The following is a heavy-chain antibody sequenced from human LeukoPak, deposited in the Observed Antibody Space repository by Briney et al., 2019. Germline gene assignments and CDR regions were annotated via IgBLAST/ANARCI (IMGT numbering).Heavy chain of an antibody. CDR2: ISYTNII. Sequence: GGSLTLSCAAAGFTFTDYSMNWVRQAPGKGLEWVSYISYTNIIYYADSVKGRFTISRDNAKNSLYLQMNSLRAEDTAVYYCARRVYNSGWYIDYWGQGTLVTVSS. CDR3: ARRVYNSGWYIDY. V-gene: IGHV3-48*01. CDR1: GFTFTDYS. D-gene: IGHD6-19*01. J-gene: IGHJ4*02.